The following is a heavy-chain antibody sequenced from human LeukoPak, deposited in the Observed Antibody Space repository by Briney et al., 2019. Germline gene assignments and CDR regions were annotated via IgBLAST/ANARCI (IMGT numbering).Heavy chain of an antibody. D-gene: IGHD2-2*02. CDR1: GGSLTSSSSY. V-gene: IGHV4-39*01. Sequence: SETLSLTCTVSGGSLTSSSSYWGWIRQPPGTGLEWVGSIYYSGSTYYNPSLKSRVTISVDTSKNQFSLKLSSVTAADTAVYYCARQRHCSSTSCYTLNAFDIWGQGTMVTVSS. CDR3: ARQRHCSSTSCYTLNAFDI. CDR2: IYYSGST. J-gene: IGHJ3*02.